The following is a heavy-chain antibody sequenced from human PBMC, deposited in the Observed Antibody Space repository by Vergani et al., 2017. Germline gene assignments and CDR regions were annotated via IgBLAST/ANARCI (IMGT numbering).Heavy chain of an antibody. CDR2: INHSGST. CDR3: ARHIRVVGAVGAAPNWFDP. CDR1: GGSFSGYY. J-gene: IGHJ5*02. D-gene: IGHD2-15*01. V-gene: IGHV4-34*01. Sequence: QVQLQQWGAGLLKPSETLSLTCAVYGGSFSGYYWSWIRQPPGKGLEWIGEINHSGSTNYNPSLKSRVTISVDTSENQFSLKLNSVTAADTAVYYCARHIRVVGAVGAAPNWFDPWGQGTLVTVSS.